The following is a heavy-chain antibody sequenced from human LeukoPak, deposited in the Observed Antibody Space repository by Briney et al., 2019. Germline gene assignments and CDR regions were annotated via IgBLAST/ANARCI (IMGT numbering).Heavy chain of an antibody. CDR2: ISYDGSNK. V-gene: IGHV3-30*18. Sequence: GGSLRLSCAASGFTFSSYGMHRVRQAPGKGLEWVAVISYDGSNKYYADSVKGRFTISRDNSKNTLYLQMNSLRAEDTAVYYCAKDSSSWYSYYYYYGMDVWGQGTTVTVSS. J-gene: IGHJ6*02. D-gene: IGHD6-13*01. CDR3: AKDSSSWYSYYYYYGMDV. CDR1: GFTFSSYG.